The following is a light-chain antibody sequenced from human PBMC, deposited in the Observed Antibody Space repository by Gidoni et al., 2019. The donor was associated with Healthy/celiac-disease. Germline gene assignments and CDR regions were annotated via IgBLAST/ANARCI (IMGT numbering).Light chain of an antibody. J-gene: IGKJ4*01. Sequence: DRVTITCRASQSISSYLNWYQQKPGKAPKLLIYDASSLQSGVPSRFSGSGSGTDFTLTISSLQPEDFATYYCQQSYSTPLTFGGGTKVEIK. V-gene: IGKV1-39*01. CDR1: QSISSY. CDR2: DAS. CDR3: QQSYSTPLT.